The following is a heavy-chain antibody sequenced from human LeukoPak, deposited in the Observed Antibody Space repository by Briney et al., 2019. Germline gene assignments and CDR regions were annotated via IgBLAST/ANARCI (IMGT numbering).Heavy chain of an antibody. D-gene: IGHD5-24*01. CDR3: ARDKDGYNNWFDP. J-gene: IGHJ5*02. V-gene: IGHV1-2*06. CDR1: GYTFTGYY. Sequence: ASVKVSCKASGYTFTGYYMHWMRQAPGQGLEWMGRINPNSGGTNYAQKFQGRVTMTRDTSISTAYMELSRLRSDDTAVYYCARDKDGYNNWFDPWGQGTLVTVSS. CDR2: INPNSGGT.